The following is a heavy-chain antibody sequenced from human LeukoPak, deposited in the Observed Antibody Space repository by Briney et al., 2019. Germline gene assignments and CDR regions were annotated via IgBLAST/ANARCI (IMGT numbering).Heavy chain of an antibody. D-gene: IGHD2-21*02. CDR2: IIPIFGIA. CDR3: ASRYCGGDCYPTRHLDI. Sequence: SVKVSCKASGGTFSSYAISWVRQAPGQGLEWMGRIIPIFGIANYAQKFQGRVTITADKSTSTAYMELSSLRSEDTALYYCASRYCGGDCYPTRHLDIWGQGTMVTVSS. V-gene: IGHV1-69*04. CDR1: GGTFSSYA. J-gene: IGHJ3*02.